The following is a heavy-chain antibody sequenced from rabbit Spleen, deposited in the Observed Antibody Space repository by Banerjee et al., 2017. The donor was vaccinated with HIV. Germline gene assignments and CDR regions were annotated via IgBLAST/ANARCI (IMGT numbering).Heavy chain of an antibody. CDR3: ARDTSSSFSSYGMDL. CDR1: GASFSVSSS. Sequence: QEQLEGSGGALVKPGASLPPHCIASGASFSVSSSMCSVRQGPGKGLEWIACIDAGGSGFTYFASWAKGRFTSSKTSSTTVTLQMTSLTAADTATYFCARDTSSSFSSYGMDLWGPGTLVTVS. J-gene: IGHJ6*01. V-gene: IGHV1S45*01. D-gene: IGHD1-1*01. CDR2: IDAGGSGFT.